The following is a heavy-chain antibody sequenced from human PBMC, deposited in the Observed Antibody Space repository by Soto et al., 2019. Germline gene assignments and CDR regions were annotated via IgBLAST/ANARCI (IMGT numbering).Heavy chain of an antibody. CDR2: FDPEDGET. D-gene: IGHD3-22*01. Sequence: ASVKVSCKVSGYTLTELSMHWVRQAPGKGLEWMGGFDPEDGETIYAQKFQGRVTMTEDTSTDTAYMGLSSLRSEDTAVYYCATETYDSSGYTFDYWGQGTLVTVSS. CDR3: ATETYDSSGYTFDY. J-gene: IGHJ4*02. CDR1: GYTLTELS. V-gene: IGHV1-24*01.